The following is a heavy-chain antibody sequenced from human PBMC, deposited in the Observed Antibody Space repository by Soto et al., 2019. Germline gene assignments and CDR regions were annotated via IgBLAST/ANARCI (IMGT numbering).Heavy chain of an antibody. V-gene: IGHV1-18*01. CDR3: ARDNTYYYDRSGYYYVDPLHY. CDR2: ISAYNGNT. CDR1: GYTFTSYG. D-gene: IGHD3-22*01. Sequence: QVQLVQSGAEVKKPGASVKVSCKASGYTFTSYGISWVRQAPGQGLEWMGWISAYNGNTNYAQKLQGRVTMTTDTSTSTAYMDLRSLRSDDTAVYYCARDNTYYYDRSGYYYVDPLHYWGQGTLVTVSS. J-gene: IGHJ4*02.